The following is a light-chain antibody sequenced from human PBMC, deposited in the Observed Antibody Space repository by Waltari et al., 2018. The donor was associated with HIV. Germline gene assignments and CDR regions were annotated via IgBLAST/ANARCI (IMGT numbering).Light chain of an antibody. CDR2: VTS. CDR3: QQYGIQPFT. CDR1: QSINRNS. J-gene: IGKJ3*01. V-gene: IGKV3-20*01. Sequence: EIVMTQSPDTLSLSPGESAPLSCRATQSINRNSLAWFQQKPGQAPRLLVYVTSSRATAIPDRFSGSGSGTDFTLTISRLEPEDSAVYYCQQYGIQPFTFGPGTKVDI.